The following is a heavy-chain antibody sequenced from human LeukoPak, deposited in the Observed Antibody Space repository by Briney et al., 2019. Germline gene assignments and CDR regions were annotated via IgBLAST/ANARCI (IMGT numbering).Heavy chain of an antibody. V-gene: IGHV5-51*01. CDR2: IYPGDSDT. CDR1: GNNFADNW. D-gene: IGHD2-15*01. Sequence: KAGESLKISCKGSGNNFADNWIGWVRQMPGKGLEWMGIIYPGDSDTRYSPSFQGQVTFSADKSISTAYLQWSSLKASDTAMYYCTRIRGAVVAATPLWFDPWGQGTLVTVSS. J-gene: IGHJ5*02. CDR3: TRIRGAVVAATPLWFDP.